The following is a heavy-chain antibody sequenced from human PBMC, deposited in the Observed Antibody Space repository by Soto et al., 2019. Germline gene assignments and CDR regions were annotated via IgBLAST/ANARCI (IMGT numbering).Heavy chain of an antibody. Sequence: GGSLSLSCAASGFTFSSYAMSWVRQAPGKGLEWVSAISGSGGSTYYADSVKGRFTISRDNSKNTLYLQMNSLRAEDTAVYYCAKSVLQWLVRRVGWFDPWGQGTLVTVSS. J-gene: IGHJ5*02. CDR3: AKSVLQWLVRRVGWFDP. CDR1: GFTFSSYA. V-gene: IGHV3-23*01. CDR2: ISGSGGST. D-gene: IGHD6-19*01.